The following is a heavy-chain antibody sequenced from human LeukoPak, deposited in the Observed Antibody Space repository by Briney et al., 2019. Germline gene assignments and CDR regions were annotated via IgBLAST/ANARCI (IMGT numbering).Heavy chain of an antibody. Sequence: SETLSLTCAVYGGSFSGYYWSWIGQPPGKGLEWIGEINHSGSTNYNPSLKSRVTISVDTSKNQFSLKLSSVTAADTAVYYCAREGEGSRVDSSGYYFGYWGQGTLVTVSS. CDR3: AREGEGSRVDSSGYYFGY. V-gene: IGHV4-34*01. CDR2: INHSGST. J-gene: IGHJ4*02. D-gene: IGHD3-22*01. CDR1: GGSFSGYY.